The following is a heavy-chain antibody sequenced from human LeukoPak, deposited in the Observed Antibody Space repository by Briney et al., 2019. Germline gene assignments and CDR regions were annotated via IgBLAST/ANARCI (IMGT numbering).Heavy chain of an antibody. CDR2: INHSGST. CDR3: AREVVGGSGWYRNDY. Sequence: SETLSLTCAVYGGSFSGYYWSWIRQPPGKGLEWIGEINHSGSTNYNPSLKSRVTISVDTSKNQFSLKLSSVTAADTAVYYCAREVVGGSGWYRNDYWGQGTLVTVSS. CDR1: GGSFSGYY. J-gene: IGHJ4*02. V-gene: IGHV4-34*01. D-gene: IGHD6-19*01.